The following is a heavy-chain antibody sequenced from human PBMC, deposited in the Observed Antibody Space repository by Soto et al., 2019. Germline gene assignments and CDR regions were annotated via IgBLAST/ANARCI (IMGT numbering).Heavy chain of an antibody. CDR2: INSDGSRT. J-gene: IGHJ3*02. V-gene: IGHV3-74*01. D-gene: IGHD2-21*01. CDR1: GFTFSSYW. Sequence: EVQLVESGGALVQPGGSLRLSCAASGFTFSSYWMHWVRQAPGKGLVWVSRINSDGSRTNYADSVKGRFTISRDNAKNTLYLQMNSLRAEETAVYYCARGVRGAYGVDIWGQGTMVTVSS. CDR3: ARGVRGAYGVDI.